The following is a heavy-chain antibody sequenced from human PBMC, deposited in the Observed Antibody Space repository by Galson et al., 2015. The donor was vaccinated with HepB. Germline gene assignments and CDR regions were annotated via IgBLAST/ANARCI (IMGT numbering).Heavy chain of an antibody. Sequence: SLRLSCAASGFTFNANAMNWVRQAPGKGLEWVSSIGANTYYADSVRGRFTISRDNSKNTLYLQMNSLRVEDTAIYYCAKQIPAAGTGSWGQGTLVTVSS. CDR1: GFTFNANA. CDR2: IGANT. J-gene: IGHJ5*02. D-gene: IGHD6-13*01. CDR3: AKQIPAAGTGS. V-gene: IGHV3-23*01.